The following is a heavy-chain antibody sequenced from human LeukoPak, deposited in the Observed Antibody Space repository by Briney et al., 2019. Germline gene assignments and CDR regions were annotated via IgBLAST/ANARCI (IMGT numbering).Heavy chain of an antibody. CDR3: ARSSDSDDFWGVDAFDI. Sequence: SVKVSCKASGGTFSSYAISWVRQAPGQGLEWMGGIIPIFGIANYAQKFQGRVTITADKSTSTAYMELSSLRSEDTAVYYCARSSDSDDFWGVDAFDIWGQGTMVTVSS. CDR1: GGTFSSYA. CDR2: IIPIFGIA. D-gene: IGHD3-3*01. V-gene: IGHV1-69*17. J-gene: IGHJ3*02.